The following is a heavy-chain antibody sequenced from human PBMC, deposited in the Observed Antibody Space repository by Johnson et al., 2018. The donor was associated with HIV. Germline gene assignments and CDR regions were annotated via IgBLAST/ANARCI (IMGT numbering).Heavy chain of an antibody. D-gene: IGHD6-13*01. CDR3: ARDQRHIAAAGPPDAFDI. CDR1: GFTFSDHY. Sequence: VQLVESGGGLVQPGGSLRLSCAASGFTFSDHYMDWVRQAPGKGLEWVGRTRNKANSYTTEYAASVKGRFTISRDNAKNSLYLQMNSLRAEDTAVYYCARDQRHIAAAGPPDAFDIWGQGTMVTVSS. J-gene: IGHJ3*02. V-gene: IGHV3-72*01. CDR2: TRNKANSYTT.